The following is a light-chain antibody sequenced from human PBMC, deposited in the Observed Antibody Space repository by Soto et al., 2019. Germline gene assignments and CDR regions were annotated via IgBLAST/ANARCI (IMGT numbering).Light chain of an antibody. J-gene: IGKJ5*01. Sequence: DIQMTQSPSSLSASVGDRVTITCRASQSISSYLNWYQQKPGKAPKLLIYAASSLQSGVPSRFSGSGSGTDFTLTISSLQPADFATYYCQQSYSLPFFGQGTRLEIK. V-gene: IGKV1-39*01. CDR1: QSISSY. CDR2: AAS. CDR3: QQSYSLPF.